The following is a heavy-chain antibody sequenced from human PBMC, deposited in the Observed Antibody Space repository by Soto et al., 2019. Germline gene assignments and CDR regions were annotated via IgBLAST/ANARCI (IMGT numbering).Heavy chain of an antibody. CDR1: GFTFSNYW. V-gene: IGHV3-74*01. CDR2: INSDGSTT. Sequence: GGSRRLSCAASGFTFSNYWMHWVRQAPGKGLVWVSRINSDGSTTNYADSVKGRFTISRDNAKNTLYLQMNSLRADDTAVYYCARDHCSTATCYTVWFDPWGLGTLVTVSS. CDR3: ARDHCSTATCYTVWFDP. J-gene: IGHJ5*02. D-gene: IGHD2-2*02.